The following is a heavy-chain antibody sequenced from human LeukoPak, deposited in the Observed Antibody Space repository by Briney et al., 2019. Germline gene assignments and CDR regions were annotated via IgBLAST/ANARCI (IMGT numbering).Heavy chain of an antibody. V-gene: IGHV6-1*01. CDR3: ARVRSRVVDY. CDR1: GDSVSSNNVA. Sequence: SQTLSLTCAISGDSVSSNNVAWNWIRQSPSRGLEWLGRTYYRSKWYNDYAVSVKSLITIYPDTSKNQFSLQLNSVTPEDTAVYYCARVRSRVVDYWGQGTLVTVSS. CDR2: TYYRSKWYN. D-gene: IGHD2-15*01. J-gene: IGHJ4*02.